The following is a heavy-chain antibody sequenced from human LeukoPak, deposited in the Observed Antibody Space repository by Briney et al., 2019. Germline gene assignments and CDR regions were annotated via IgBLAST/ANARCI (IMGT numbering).Heavy chain of an antibody. J-gene: IGHJ4*02. Sequence: ASVKVSCKASGYTFTGYYMHWVRQAPGQGLEWMGWINPNSGGTNYAQKFQGRVTMTRDTSISIAYMELSRLRSDDTAVYYCARAMGYCSSTSCQGFDYWGQGTLVTVSS. CDR3: ARAMGYCSSTSCQGFDY. CDR2: INPNSGGT. CDR1: GYTFTGYY. D-gene: IGHD2-2*01. V-gene: IGHV1-2*02.